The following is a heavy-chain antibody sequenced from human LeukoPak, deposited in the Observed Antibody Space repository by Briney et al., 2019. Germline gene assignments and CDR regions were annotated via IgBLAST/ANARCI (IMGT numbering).Heavy chain of an antibody. J-gene: IGHJ4*02. CDR3: ATNDPRSYYEYSSGLQGVSFDY. CDR1: GYTFTSYY. V-gene: IGHV1-2*02. D-gene: IGHD6-19*01. Sequence: AASVKVSCKASGYTFTSYYMHWVRQAPGQGREWMGWINPNSGGTNYAQKFQGRVTMTRDTSISTAYMELSRLRSDDTAVYYCATNDPRSYYEYSSGLQGVSFDYWGQGTLVTVSS. CDR2: INPNSGGT.